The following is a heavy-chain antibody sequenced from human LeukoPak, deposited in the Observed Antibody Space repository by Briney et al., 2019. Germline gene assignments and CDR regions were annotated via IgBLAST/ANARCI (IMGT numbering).Heavy chain of an antibody. V-gene: IGHV1-2*02. D-gene: IGHD2-15*01. CDR1: GYTFTGYY. J-gene: IGHJ5*02. CDR3: ARLGYCSGGSCYSTFDP. Sequence: ASVKVSCKASGYTFTGYYMHWVRQAPGQGLEWMGWINPNSGGTNYAQKFQGRVTMTRDTSISTAYMELSRLRSDDTAVYYCARLGYCSGGSCYSTFDPWGQGTLVTVSS. CDR2: INPNSGGT.